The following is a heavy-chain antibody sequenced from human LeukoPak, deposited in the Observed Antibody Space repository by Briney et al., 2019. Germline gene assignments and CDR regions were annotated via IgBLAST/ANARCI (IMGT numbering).Heavy chain of an antibody. J-gene: IGHJ5*02. CDR1: GFTFSSYE. CDR2: ISRSGNTI. CDR3: ARDRSGWYRWFDP. V-gene: IGHV3-48*03. Sequence: GGFLRLSCAASGFTFSSYEMNWVRQGPGKGLEWVSYISRSGNTIHYADSVKGRFTISRDNANKSLYLQMNSLRAEDTAVYYCARDRSGWYRWFDPWGQGTLVTVSS. D-gene: IGHD6-19*01.